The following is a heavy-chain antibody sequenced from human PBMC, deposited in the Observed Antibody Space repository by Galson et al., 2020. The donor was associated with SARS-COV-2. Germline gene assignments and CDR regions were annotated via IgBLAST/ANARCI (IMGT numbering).Heavy chain of an antibody. D-gene: IGHD6-13*01. V-gene: IGHV4-34*01. J-gene: IGHJ5*02. CDR3: ARVPFPPPGIAAAGPRGWFDP. CDR2: INHSGST. CDR1: GGSFSGYY. Sequence: SETLSLTCAVYGGSFSGYYWSWIRQPPGKGLEWIGEINHSGSTNYNPSLKSRVTISVDTSKNQFSLKLSSVTAADTAVYYCARVPFPPPGIAAAGPRGWFDPWGQGTLVTVSS.